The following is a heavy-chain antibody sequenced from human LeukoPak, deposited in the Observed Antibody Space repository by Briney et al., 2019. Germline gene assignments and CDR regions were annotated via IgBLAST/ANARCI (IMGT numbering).Heavy chain of an antibody. V-gene: IGHV3-21*01. CDR1: GVTFSSYS. J-gene: IGHJ4*02. Sequence: PGGSLRLSCAASGVTFSSYSMNWVRQAPGKGLEWVSSISSSSSYIYYADSVKGRFTISRDNAKNSLYLQMNSLRAEDTAVYYCAREDEGRPDYWGQGTLVTVSS. CDR2: ISSSSSYI. D-gene: IGHD3-10*01. CDR3: AREDEGRPDY.